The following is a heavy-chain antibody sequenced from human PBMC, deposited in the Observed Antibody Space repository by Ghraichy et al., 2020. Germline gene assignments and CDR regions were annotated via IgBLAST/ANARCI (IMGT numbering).Heavy chain of an antibody. D-gene: IGHD1-26*01. V-gene: IGHV4-59*01. Sequence: SETLSLTCAVSGGSISSYYWSWIRQPPGKGLEWIGYINYSGSTNYNPSLKSRVTISVDTSKNQFSLKLSSVTAADTAVYYCARAWELRFDYWGQGTLVTVSA. CDR3: ARAWELRFDY. CDR1: GGSISSYY. CDR2: INYSGST. J-gene: IGHJ4*02.